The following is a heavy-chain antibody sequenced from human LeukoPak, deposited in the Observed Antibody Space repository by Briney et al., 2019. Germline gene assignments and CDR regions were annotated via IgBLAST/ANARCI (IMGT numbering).Heavy chain of an antibody. CDR3: ARDLVVVPALDYYYYYGMDV. Sequence: GGSLRLSCGASGFTFSNYAMSWVRQAPGKGLEWISGISGSGASTYYADSVKGRFTISRDDSRNTLYLQMNSLRGDDTAVYYCARDLVVVPALDYYYYYGMDVWGQGTTVTVSS. CDR2: ISGSGAST. V-gene: IGHV3-23*01. J-gene: IGHJ6*02. CDR1: GFTFSNYA. D-gene: IGHD2-2*01.